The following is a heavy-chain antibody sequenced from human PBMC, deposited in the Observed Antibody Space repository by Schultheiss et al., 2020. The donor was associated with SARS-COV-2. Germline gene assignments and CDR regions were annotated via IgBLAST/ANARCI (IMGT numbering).Heavy chain of an antibody. D-gene: IGHD4-17*01. V-gene: IGHV2-70*11. CDR2: IDWDDDK. CDR1: GFSLSTSGMC. J-gene: IGHJ4*02. Sequence: SGPTLVKPTQTLTLTCSFSGFSLSTSGMCVSWIRQPPGKALEWLARIDWDDDKYYSTSLKTRLTISKDTSKNQVVLTMTNMDPVDTATYYCARMKSSSGDFDYWGQGSLVTVSS. CDR3: ARMKSSSGDFDY.